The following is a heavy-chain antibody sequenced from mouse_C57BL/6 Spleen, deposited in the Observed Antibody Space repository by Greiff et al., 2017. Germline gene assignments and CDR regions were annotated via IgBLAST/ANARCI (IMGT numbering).Heavy chain of an antibody. CDR3: ARHYYGSSSDAMDY. CDR2: ISNGGGST. D-gene: IGHD1-1*01. V-gene: IGHV5-12*01. CDR1: GFTFSDYY. Sequence: EVKLMESGGGLVQPGGSLKLSCAASGFTFSDYYMYWVRQTPEKRLEWVAYISNGGGSTYYPDTVKGRFTISRDNATNTLYLQMSRLKSEDTAMYYCARHYYGSSSDAMDYWGQGTSVTVSS. J-gene: IGHJ4*01.